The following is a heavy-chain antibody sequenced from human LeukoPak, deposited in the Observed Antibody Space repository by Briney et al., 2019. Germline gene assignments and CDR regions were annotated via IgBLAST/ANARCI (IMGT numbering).Heavy chain of an antibody. J-gene: IGHJ4*02. CDR3: AKGAMVRGANLFDY. CDR2: ISYDGSNK. D-gene: IGHD3-10*01. CDR1: GFTFSSYA. Sequence: GGSLRLSCAASGFTFSSYAMHWVRQAPGKGLEWVAVISYDGSNKYYADSVKGRFTISRDNSKNTLYLQMNSLRAEDTAVYYCAKGAMVRGANLFDYWGQGTLVTVSS. V-gene: IGHV3-30*04.